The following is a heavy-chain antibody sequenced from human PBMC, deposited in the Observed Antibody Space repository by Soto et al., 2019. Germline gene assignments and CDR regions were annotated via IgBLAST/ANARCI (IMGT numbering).Heavy chain of an antibody. Sequence: TSETLSLTCTVSGDSISRNGYFWTWIRQHPGKGLEWIGYIYYSGSSYYNPSLKSRVIISVDTSKNHFSLNLTAVTAADTAVYYCARGTMLRGPGYYYAMDVWGQGTTVTVSS. V-gene: IGHV4-31*03. D-gene: IGHD3-10*01. CDR3: ARGTMLRGPGYYYAMDV. CDR1: GDSISRNGYF. CDR2: IYYSGSS. J-gene: IGHJ6*02.